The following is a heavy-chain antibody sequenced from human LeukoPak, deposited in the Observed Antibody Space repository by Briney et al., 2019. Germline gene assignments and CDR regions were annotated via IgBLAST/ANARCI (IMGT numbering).Heavy chain of an antibody. J-gene: IGHJ4*02. CDR1: GFTFRSYS. V-gene: IGHV3-21*01. Sequence: GGSLRLSCAASGFTFRSYSMNWVRQAPGKGLEWVSSISSSSSYIYYADSVKGRFTISRDNAKNSLYLQMNSLRAEDTAVYYCARDGPAYFDYWGQGTLVTVSS. CDR3: ARDGPAYFDY. CDR2: ISSSSSYI.